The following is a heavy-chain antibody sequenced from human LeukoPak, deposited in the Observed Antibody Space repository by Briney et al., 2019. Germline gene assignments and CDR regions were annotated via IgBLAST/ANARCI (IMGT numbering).Heavy chain of an antibody. V-gene: IGHV3-11*01. CDR2: ISSSGSTI. D-gene: IGHD6-13*01. CDR1: GFTFSSYA. J-gene: IGHJ4*02. Sequence: GGSLRLSCAASGFTFSSYAMSWIRQAPGKGLEGVSYISSSGSTIYYADSVKGRFTISRDNAKNSLYLQMNSLRAEDTAVYYCARGGAKSSSWPFDYWGQGTLVTVSS. CDR3: ARGGAKSSSWPFDY.